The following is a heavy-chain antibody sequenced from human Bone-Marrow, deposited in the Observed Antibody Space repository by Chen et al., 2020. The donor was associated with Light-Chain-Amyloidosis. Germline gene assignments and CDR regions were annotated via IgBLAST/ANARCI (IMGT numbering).Heavy chain of an antibody. Sequence: EVQLEQSGPEVKKPGESLKISCKGSGYTFPNYWIGGVRQMPGKGLEWWGVIYPDDSDARYSPSLEGQVTSAADKSITTAYLQWRSLKASDTAMYYCARRRDGYNFDYWGQGTLVTVSS. CDR3: ARRRDGYNFDY. D-gene: IGHD5-12*01. CDR1: GYTFPNYW. J-gene: IGHJ4*02. CDR2: IYPDDSDA. V-gene: IGHV5-51*01.